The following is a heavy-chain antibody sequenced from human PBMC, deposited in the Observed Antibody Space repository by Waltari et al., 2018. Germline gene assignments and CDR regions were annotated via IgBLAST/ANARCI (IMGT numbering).Heavy chain of an antibody. V-gene: IGHV3-74*01. CDR2: INSDGSLT. J-gene: IGHJ5*01. CDR3: VRGLGDS. Sequence: EVQLVESGGALVQPGGSLRLSCAASGFTFSPYWMPWVRQAPGKGLVWVSRINSDGSLTTSADSVKGRFTISRDNAKNTLYLQMNSLRVEDTAVYYCVRGLGDSWGQGTLVTVSS. CDR1: GFTFSPYW. D-gene: IGHD3-16*01.